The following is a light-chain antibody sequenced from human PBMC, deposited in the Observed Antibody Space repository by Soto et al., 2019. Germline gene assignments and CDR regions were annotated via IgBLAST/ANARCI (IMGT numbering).Light chain of an antibody. J-gene: IGLJ1*01. CDR2: EVS. Sequence: QSVLTQPASVSGSPGQSITISCTGTSSDVGGYNYVSWYQQHPGNAPQLMIYEVSNRPSGVSNRFSGSKSGNTASLTISGLQAEDEADYYCSSYTSSSTLVFGTGTKVTVL. CDR1: SSDVGGYNY. V-gene: IGLV2-14*01. CDR3: SSYTSSSTLV.